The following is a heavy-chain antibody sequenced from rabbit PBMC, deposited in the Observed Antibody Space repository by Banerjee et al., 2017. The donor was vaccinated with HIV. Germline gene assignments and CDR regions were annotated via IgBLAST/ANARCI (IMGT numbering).Heavy chain of an antibody. CDR1: GFSFSSSYW. D-gene: IGHD1-1*01. Sequence: QEQLEESGGDLVKPEGSLTLTCTASGFSFSSSYWICWVRQAPGKGLEWIACIYGGSSGATDYARRAKGRFTISETSSTTVTLQMTSLAAADTATYFCARSAGSGGYRYYGMDLWGQGTLVTVS. CDR3: ARSAGSGGYRYYGMDL. V-gene: IGHV1S45*01. J-gene: IGHJ6*01. CDR2: IYGGSSGAT.